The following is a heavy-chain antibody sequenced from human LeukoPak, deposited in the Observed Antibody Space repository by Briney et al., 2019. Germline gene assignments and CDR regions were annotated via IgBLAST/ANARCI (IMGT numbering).Heavy chain of an antibody. D-gene: IGHD2-15*01. CDR3: AREGDGGGGRPYLWFSNP. CDR1: GYTFTSYA. J-gene: IGHJ5*02. V-gene: IGHV7-4-1*02. CDR2: INSNIGNP. Sequence: GASVKVSCEASGYTFTSYAMNWVRQAPGQGLEWMGWINSNIGNPTYAQGFTGRFVFSLDTSVSTAYLQISSLKAEDTAVYYCAREGDGGGGRPYLWFSNPWGQGTLVTVSS.